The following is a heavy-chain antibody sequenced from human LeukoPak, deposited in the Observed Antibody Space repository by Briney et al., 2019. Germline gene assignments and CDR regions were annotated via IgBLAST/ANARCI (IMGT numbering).Heavy chain of an antibody. CDR1: GFSLSTTGVG. D-gene: IGHD3-22*01. J-gene: IGHJ6*02. V-gene: IGHV2-5*02. CDR2: IYWDDDK. CDR3: AHKDDSTPYYYYDMDV. Sequence: KESGPTLVKPTQTLTLTCTFSGFSLSTTGVGVGWIRQPPGKALEWLALIYWDDDKRYSPSLKSRLTITKDTSKNQVVLTMTNMDPVDTATYYCAHKDDSTPYYYYDMDVWGQGTTVTVSS.